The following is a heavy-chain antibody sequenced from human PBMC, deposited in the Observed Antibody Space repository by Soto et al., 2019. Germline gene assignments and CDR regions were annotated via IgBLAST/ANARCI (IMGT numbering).Heavy chain of an antibody. CDR2: INNIGART. V-gene: IGHV3-23*01. Sequence: GGSVRLSCAASGFTFSNYAMTWVRQAPGKGLEWVSGINNIGARTYYTDSVKGRFTISRDNSKNTLFLQMNSLRAEDTALYYCAKDGASDYWGQGTLVTVSS. CDR3: AKDGASDY. CDR1: GFTFSNYA. D-gene: IGHD4-17*01. J-gene: IGHJ4*02.